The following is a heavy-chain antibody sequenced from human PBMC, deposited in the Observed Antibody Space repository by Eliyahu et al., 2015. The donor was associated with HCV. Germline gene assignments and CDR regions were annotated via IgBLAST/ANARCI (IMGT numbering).Heavy chain of an antibody. J-gene: IGHJ6*02. Sequence: QVTLRETGPALVKPTQTLTLTCTFSGFSLDTSGVSVSWIRQPPGKALEGPRRIDWDDYKYYSASLKTRLTISKGTSKDQVVLTMTNMDPVDTATYYCARITPVMYGMDVWGQGTTVTVSS. CDR3: ARITPVMYGMDV. CDR2: IDWDDYK. V-gene: IGHV2-70*15. CDR1: GFSLDTSGVS. D-gene: IGHD4-11*01.